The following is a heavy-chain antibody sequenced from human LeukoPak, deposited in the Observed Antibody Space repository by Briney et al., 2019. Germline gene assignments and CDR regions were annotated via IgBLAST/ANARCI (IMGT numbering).Heavy chain of an antibody. J-gene: IGHJ6*02. Sequence: GGSLRLSCAASGFTFSSYAMSWVRQAPGKGLEWVANIKEDGSEKYYVDSVKGRFTISRDNAKNSLYLQMNSLRAEDTAVYYCARDLIFGVVHVYYYYGMDVWGQGTTVTVSS. CDR3: ARDLIFGVVHVYYYYGMDV. D-gene: IGHD3-3*01. V-gene: IGHV3-7*01. CDR2: IKEDGSEK. CDR1: GFTFSSYA.